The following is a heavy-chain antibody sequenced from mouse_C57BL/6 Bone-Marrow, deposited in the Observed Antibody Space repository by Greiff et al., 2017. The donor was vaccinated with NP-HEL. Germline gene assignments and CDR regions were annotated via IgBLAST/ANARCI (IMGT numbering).Heavy chain of an antibody. CDR3: ARSGYGNYVRY. D-gene: IGHD2-1*01. CDR1: GYPFTDYY. CDR2: INPNNGGT. V-gene: IGHV1-26*01. Sequence: EVKLVESGPELVKPGASVKISCKASGYPFTDYYMNWVKQSHGKSLEWIGDINPNNGGTSYNQQFKGKATLTVDKSSSTAYMKLRSLTSEDSAVYYCARSGYGNYVRYWGQGTTLTVSS. J-gene: IGHJ2*01.